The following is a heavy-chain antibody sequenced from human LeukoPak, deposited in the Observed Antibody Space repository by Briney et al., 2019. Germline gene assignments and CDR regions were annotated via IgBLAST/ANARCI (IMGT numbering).Heavy chain of an antibody. CDR3: ARDQEGFDY. J-gene: IGHJ4*02. CDR2: ICPRDGST. CDR1: GYTFTSNY. V-gene: IGHV1-46*01. Sequence: PLASVKVSCKASGYTFTSNYIHWVRQAPGQGLEWMGMICPRDGSTSYAQKFQGRVTVTRDTSTSTVHMELSGLRSEDTAVYYCARDQEGFDYWGQGTLVTVSS.